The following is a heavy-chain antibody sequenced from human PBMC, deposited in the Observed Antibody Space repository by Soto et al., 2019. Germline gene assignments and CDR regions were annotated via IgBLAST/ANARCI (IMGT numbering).Heavy chain of an antibody. J-gene: IGHJ6*02. V-gene: IGHV3-30*18. CDR3: AKDETAAAGDSGVYYYYGMDV. D-gene: IGHD6-13*01. CDR1: GFTFSNHG. Sequence: GGSLRLSCETSGFTFSNHGMHWVRQPPGKGLERVAVISYDGSNKYYADSVKGRFTISRDNSKNTLYLQMNSLRAEDTAVYYCAKDETAAAGDSGVYYYYGMDVWGQGTTVTVSS. CDR2: ISYDGSNK.